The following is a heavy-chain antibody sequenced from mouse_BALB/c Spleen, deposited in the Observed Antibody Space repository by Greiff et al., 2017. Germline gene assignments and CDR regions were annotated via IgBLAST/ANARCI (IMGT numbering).Heavy chain of an antibody. D-gene: IGHD1-1*01. CDR2: ISCYNGAT. CDR1: GYSFTGYY. CDR3: ARYRGYYYGSSPYYFDY. V-gene: IGHV1S34*01. Sequence: LVKTGASVKISCKASGYSFTGYYMHWVKQSHGKSLEWIGYISCYNGATSYNQKFKGKATLTVDKSSSTAYMQLSSLTSEDSAVFYCARYRGYYYGSSPYYFDYWGQGTTLTVSS. J-gene: IGHJ2*01.